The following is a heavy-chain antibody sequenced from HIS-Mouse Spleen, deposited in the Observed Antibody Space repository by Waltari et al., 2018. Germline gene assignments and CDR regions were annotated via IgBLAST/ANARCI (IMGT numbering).Heavy chain of an antibody. CDR3: ARREGYSSSWNY. CDR1: GGSISSSSYY. Sequence: QLQLQESGPGLVKPSETLSLTCTVSGGSISSSSYYWGWIRQPPGKGREWIGSIYYSGGTYYNPSLKSRVTISVDTSKNQFSLKLSSVTAADTAVYYCARREGYSSSWNYWGQGTLVTVSS. V-gene: IGHV4-39*01. D-gene: IGHD6-13*01. J-gene: IGHJ4*02. CDR2: IYYSGGT.